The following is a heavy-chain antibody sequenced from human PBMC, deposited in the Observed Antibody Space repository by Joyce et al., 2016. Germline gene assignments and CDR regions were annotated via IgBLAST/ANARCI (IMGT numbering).Heavy chain of an antibody. V-gene: IGHV1-18*01. J-gene: IGHJ4*02. CDR2: ISRLNGNT. Sequence: QGHLEQSGGEVKKPGTSVKISCRVSGDTFTSSGISWVRQAPGQGLEWVGWISRLNGNTNYAQKFQGRVTLSRDTSTNTAFMELTSLRSDDTAIYYCARDRGYYGSGTISTGPDYWGQGTLVTISS. CDR3: ARDRGYYGSGTISTGPDY. D-gene: IGHD3-10*01. CDR1: GDTFTSSG.